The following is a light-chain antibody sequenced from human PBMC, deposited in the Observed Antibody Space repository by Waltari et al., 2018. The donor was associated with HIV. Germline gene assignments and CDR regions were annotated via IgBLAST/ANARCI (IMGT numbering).Light chain of an antibody. CDR3: QVWDSKTDHVI. CDR2: DAS. CDR1: NIATKT. V-gene: IGLV3-21*02. J-gene: IGLJ2*01. Sequence: SYVLTQPPSVSESPGQTARIPCGGDNIATKTVNWFQHKPVQAPVLVLYDASGRPSGIPERFSGSNSENTATLTISRVEAGDEADYYCQVWDSKTDHVIFGGGTKLIVL.